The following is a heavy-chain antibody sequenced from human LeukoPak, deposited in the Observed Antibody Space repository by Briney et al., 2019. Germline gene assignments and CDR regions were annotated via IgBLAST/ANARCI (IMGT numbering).Heavy chain of an antibody. Sequence: GGSPRLSCAASGFTFSSYAMSWVHQAPGKGLEWVSAISGSGGSTYYADSVKGRFTISRDNSKNTLYLQMNSLRAEDTAVYYCAKDLGVVVVPAAMREPFDYWGQGTLVTVSS. CDR3: AKDLGVVVVPAAMREPFDY. V-gene: IGHV3-23*01. CDR2: ISGSGGST. D-gene: IGHD2-2*01. J-gene: IGHJ4*02. CDR1: GFTFSSYA.